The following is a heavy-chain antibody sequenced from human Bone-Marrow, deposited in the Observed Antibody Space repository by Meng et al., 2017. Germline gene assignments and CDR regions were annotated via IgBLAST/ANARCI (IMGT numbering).Heavy chain of an antibody. Sequence: SVKVSCKASGGTFSSYAISWVRQAPGQGLEWRGGIIPIFGTANYAQKFQGRVTITTDESTSTAYMELSRLRSEDTAVYYCARVLTMGRGDFDIWGQGTMVTVSS. CDR1: GGTFSSYA. V-gene: IGHV1-69*05. CDR3: ARVLTMGRGDFDI. J-gene: IGHJ3*02. D-gene: IGHD3-10*01. CDR2: IIPIFGTA.